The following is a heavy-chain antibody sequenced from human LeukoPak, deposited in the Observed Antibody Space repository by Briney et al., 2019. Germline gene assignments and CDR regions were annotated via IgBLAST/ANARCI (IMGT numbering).Heavy chain of an antibody. CDR2: ISSSSSYI. J-gene: IGHJ4*02. V-gene: IGHV3-21*01. D-gene: IGHD4-17*01. CDR3: ARDSDYGDYGEFDY. CDR1: GFTFSSYS. Sequence: GGSLRLSCAASGFTFSSYSMNWVRQAPGKWLEWVPSISSSSSYIYYADSVKGRFTISRDNAKNSLYLQMNSLRAEDTAVYYCARDSDYGDYGEFDYWGQGTLVTVSS.